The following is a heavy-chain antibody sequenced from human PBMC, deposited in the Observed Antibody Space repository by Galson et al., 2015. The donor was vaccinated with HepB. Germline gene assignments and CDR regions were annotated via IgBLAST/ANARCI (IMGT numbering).Heavy chain of an antibody. CDR2: IYSGGTT. CDR1: RFAFDNYA. V-gene: IGHV3-66*01. Sequence: SLRLSCAASRFAFDNYAMSWVRQAPGKGLEWVSFIYSGGTTYYPDSVKGRFTISRDNSKNTLHFQMNSLRAEDTAIYYCARWIEIRGAFDIWGQGTMVTVSS. J-gene: IGHJ3*02. D-gene: IGHD5-24*01. CDR3: ARWIEIRGAFDI.